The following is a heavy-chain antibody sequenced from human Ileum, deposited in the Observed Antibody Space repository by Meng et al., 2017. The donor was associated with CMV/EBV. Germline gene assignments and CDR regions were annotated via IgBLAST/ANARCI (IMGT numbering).Heavy chain of an antibody. J-gene: IGHJ4*02. V-gene: IGHV4-4*02. CDR1: GDSFSSNQW. D-gene: IGHD3-22*01. CDR2: IHHRGTT. Sequence: TCAVSGDSFSSNQWWSWVRQPPGKGVEWIGEIHHRGTTTYNPSLKSRVTMSLDESKIELSLKLSSVTAADTAIYYCTRNGYYSLDYWSPGTLVTVSS. CDR3: TRNGYYSLDY.